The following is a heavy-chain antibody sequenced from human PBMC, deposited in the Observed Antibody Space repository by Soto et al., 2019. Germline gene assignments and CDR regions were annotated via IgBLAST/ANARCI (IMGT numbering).Heavy chain of an antibody. CDR1: GGSISSGDYY. V-gene: IGHV4-30-4*01. CDR2: IYYSGST. D-gene: IGHD3-10*01. J-gene: IGHJ5*02. Sequence: QVQLQESGPGLVKPSQTLSLTCTVSGGSISSGDYYWSWIRQPPGKGLEWIGYIYYSGSTYYNPSLKSRVTISVDTSKNQFSLKLSSVTAADTAVYYCARGRDYYGSGSSEEDWFDPWGQGTLVTVSS. CDR3: ARGRDYYGSGSSEEDWFDP.